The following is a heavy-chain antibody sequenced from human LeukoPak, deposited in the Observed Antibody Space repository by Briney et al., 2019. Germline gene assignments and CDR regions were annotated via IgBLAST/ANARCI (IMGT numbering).Heavy chain of an antibody. D-gene: IGHD3-10*01. J-gene: IGHJ6*03. CDR2: ISSSGSTI. V-gene: IGHV3-48*03. CDR1: GFIFSSYE. CDR3: ARDHYTVYGSYYYHYMDV. Sequence: GGSLRLPCAASGFIFSSYEMNWVRQAPGKGLEWVSDISSSGSTIYYADSVKGRFTISRDNAKNSLYLQMNSLRAEDTAVYYCARDHYTVYGSYYYHYMDVWGKGTTVTVSS.